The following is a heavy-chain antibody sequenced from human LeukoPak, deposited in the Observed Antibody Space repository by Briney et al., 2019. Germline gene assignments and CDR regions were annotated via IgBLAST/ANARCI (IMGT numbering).Heavy chain of an antibody. CDR3: ASSPGLFRRLRYPFVP. Sequence: SETLSLTCAAYGGSFGGYYWSWIRQPPGKGLEWIGEINHSGSTNYNPSLKSRVTISVDTSKNQFSMKLSSVTAADTAVYYCASSPGLFRRLRYPFVPWGQGTLVTVSS. J-gene: IGHJ5*02. CDR1: GGSFGGYY. CDR2: INHSGST. V-gene: IGHV4-34*01. D-gene: IGHD4-17*01.